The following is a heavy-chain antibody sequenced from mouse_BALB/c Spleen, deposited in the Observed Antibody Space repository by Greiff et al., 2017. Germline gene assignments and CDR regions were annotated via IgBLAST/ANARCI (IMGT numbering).Heavy chain of an antibody. CDR1: GYTFTDYA. J-gene: IGHJ2*01. V-gene: IGHV1S137*01. Sequence: VQLHQSGAELVRPGVSVKISCKGSGYTFTDYAMHWVKQSHAKSLEWIGVISTYYGDASYNQKFKGKATMTVDKSSSTAYMELARLTSEDSAIYYCARNYGNYGLDYWGQGTTLTVSS. CDR2: ISTYYGDA. CDR3: ARNYGNYGLDY. D-gene: IGHD2-1*01.